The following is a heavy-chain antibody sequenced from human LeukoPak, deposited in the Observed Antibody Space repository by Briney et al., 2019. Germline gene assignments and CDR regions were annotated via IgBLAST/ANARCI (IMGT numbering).Heavy chain of an antibody. CDR1: GFTFSSYS. D-gene: IGHD3-10*01. J-gene: IGHJ4*02. CDR2: ISGTSTYI. Sequence: TGGSLRLSCAASGFTFSSYSMNWVRQAPGKGLEWVSSISGTSTYIYYADSVKGRFTISRDNAKNSLYLQMNSLRADDTAVYYCAREEEWYASGTYYKGFDSWGQGTLVTVSS. CDR3: AREEEWYASGTYYKGFDS. V-gene: IGHV3-21*01.